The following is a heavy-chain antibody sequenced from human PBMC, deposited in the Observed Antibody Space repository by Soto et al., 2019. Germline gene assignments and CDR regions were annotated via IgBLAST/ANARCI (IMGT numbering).Heavy chain of an antibody. J-gene: IGHJ4*02. CDR1: GGSLSSYY. V-gene: IGHV4-59*08. CDR3: ARHGAIYSNSWYDFDY. D-gene: IGHD5-18*01. CDR2: TYNSGSA. Sequence: SETLSLTCTVSGGSLSSYYWSWIRQPPGKGLEWVGYTYNSGSANYNPSLKSRVTISVDMSQNQFSLKLTSVTAADTAVYYCARHGAIYSNSWYDFDYWGQGTQVTSPQ.